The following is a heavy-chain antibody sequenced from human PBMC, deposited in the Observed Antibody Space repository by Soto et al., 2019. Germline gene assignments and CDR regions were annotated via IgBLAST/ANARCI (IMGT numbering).Heavy chain of an antibody. CDR2: IYWNGDT. CDR3: THLPPFAGYNFDQ. V-gene: IGHV2-5*01. J-gene: IGHJ4*02. D-gene: IGHD5-12*01. Sequence: QITLKKSGPTLVKPTQTLTLTCSFSGFSLNTSGVGVGWVRQPPGKALQWLTLIYWNGDTRYSPSLKSRLTVTKDTSRTQVALTMTNMDPVDTATYYWTHLPPFAGYNFDQWGQGTLVTVSS. CDR1: GFSLNTSGVG.